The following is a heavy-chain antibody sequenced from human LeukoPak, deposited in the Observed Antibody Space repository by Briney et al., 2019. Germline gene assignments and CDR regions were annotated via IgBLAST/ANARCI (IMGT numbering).Heavy chain of an antibody. CDR3: ARDIEQEMAKEDFDYYYMDV. CDR1: GYTFTSYG. D-gene: IGHD5-24*01. V-gene: IGHV1-18*01. CDR2: ISVFNGNT. Sequence: ASVKVSCKASGYTFTSYGITWVRQAPGQGLEWMGCISVFNGNTNDAQKSQDRVIMTADTSTGTAYMELRSLRSDDTAVYYCARDIEQEMAKEDFDYYYMDVWGKGTTVTVSS. J-gene: IGHJ6*03.